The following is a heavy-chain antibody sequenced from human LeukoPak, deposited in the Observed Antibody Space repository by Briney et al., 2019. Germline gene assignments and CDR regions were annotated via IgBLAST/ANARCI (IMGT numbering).Heavy chain of an antibody. D-gene: IGHD5-18*01. CDR1: GFTFSSYAM. Sequence: GSLRLSCAASGFTFSSYAMSWVRQAPGKGLEWIGEIYHSGSTNYNPSLKSRVTISVDKSKNQFSLKLSSVTAADTAVYYCARVNTAMADFDYWGQGTLVTVSS. J-gene: IGHJ4*02. CDR2: IYHSGST. CDR3: ARVNTAMADFDY. V-gene: IGHV4-4*02.